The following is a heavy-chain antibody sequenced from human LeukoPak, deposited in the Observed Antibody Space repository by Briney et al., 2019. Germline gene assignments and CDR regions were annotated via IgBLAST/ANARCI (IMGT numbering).Heavy chain of an antibody. D-gene: IGHD6-13*01. CDR3: ARGRGAAAGTNYYYYMDV. V-gene: IGHV4-4*07. J-gene: IGHJ6*03. CDR1: GGSISSYY. CDR2: IYTSGST. Sequence: SETLSLTCTVSGGSISSYYWSCIRQPAGKGLEWIGRIYTSGSTNYNPSLKSRVTISVDKSKNQFSLKLSSVTAADTAVYYCARGRGAAAGTNYYYYMDVWGKGTTVTVSS.